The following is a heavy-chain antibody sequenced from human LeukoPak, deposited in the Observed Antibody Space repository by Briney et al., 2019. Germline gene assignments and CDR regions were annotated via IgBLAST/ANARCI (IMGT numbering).Heavy chain of an antibody. D-gene: IGHD3-22*01. V-gene: IGHV3-7*01. Sequence: GGSLRLSCAASGFTFSTYWMSWVRQAPGKGLEWVANIKEDGSEKYYGDSVKGRFTISRDNAKNSLYLEMSSLRVEDTAVYYCARDSSGYQWGQGTLVTASS. CDR2: IKEDGSEK. J-gene: IGHJ4*02. CDR3: ARDSSGYQ. CDR1: GFTFSTYW.